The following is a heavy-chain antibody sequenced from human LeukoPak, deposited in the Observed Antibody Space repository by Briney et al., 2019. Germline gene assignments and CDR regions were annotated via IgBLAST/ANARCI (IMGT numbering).Heavy chain of an antibody. V-gene: IGHV1-46*01. J-gene: IGHJ4*02. Sequence: ASVKVSCKASGYTFTSYYMHWVRQAPGQGLEWMGIINPSAGSTSYAQKFQGRVTMTRDMSTSTVYMELSSLRSEDTAVYYCAGRSGSSQLPDYWGQGTLVTVSS. D-gene: IGHD1-26*01. CDR2: INPSAGST. CDR3: AGRSGSSQLPDY. CDR1: GYTFTSYY.